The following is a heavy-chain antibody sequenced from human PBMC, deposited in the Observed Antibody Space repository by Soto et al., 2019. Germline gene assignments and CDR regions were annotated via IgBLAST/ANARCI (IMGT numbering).Heavy chain of an antibody. CDR3: ARVKRQGYCSSTSCYAAVAASYYFDY. V-gene: IGHV1-3*01. CDR2: INAGNGNT. J-gene: IGHJ4*02. Sequence: QVQLVQSGAEVKKPGASVKVSCKASGYTFTSYAMHWVRQAPGQRLEWMGWINAGNGNTKYSQKFQGRVTITRDTSASTAYMELSSLRSEDTAVYYCARVKRQGYCSSTSCYAAVAASYYFDYWGQGTLVTVSS. D-gene: IGHD2-2*01. CDR1: GYTFTSYA.